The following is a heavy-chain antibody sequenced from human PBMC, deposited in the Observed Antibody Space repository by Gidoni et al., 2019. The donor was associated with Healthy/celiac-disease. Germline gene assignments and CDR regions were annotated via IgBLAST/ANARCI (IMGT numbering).Heavy chain of an antibody. Sequence: EVQLVESGGGLVPPGGSLRLSCAASGFTCSSYEMNWVRQAPGKGLEWVSYISSSGSTIYYADSVKGRFTISRDNAKNSLYLQMNSLRAEDTAVYYCARDHRHYDYVWGSYRYKVPGAYYFDYWGQGTLVTVSS. V-gene: IGHV3-48*03. J-gene: IGHJ4*02. CDR2: ISSSGSTI. CDR3: ARDHRHYDYVWGSYRYKVPGAYYFDY. CDR1: GFTCSSYE. D-gene: IGHD3-16*02.